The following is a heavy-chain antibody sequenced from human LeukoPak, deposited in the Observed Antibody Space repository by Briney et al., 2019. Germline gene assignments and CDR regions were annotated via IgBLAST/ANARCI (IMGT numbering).Heavy chain of an antibody. CDR1: GYTFTCYY. J-gene: IGHJ4*02. D-gene: IGHD3-22*01. CDR2: INPNSGGT. CDR3: ARGPYDSSGYYYRPESYFDY. Sequence: GASVKVSCKASGYTFTCYYMHWVRQAPGQGLEWMGWINPNSGGTNYAQKFQGRVTMTRDTSISTAYMELSRLRSDDTAVYYCARGPYDSSGYYYRPESYFDYWGQGTLVTVSS. V-gene: IGHV1-2*02.